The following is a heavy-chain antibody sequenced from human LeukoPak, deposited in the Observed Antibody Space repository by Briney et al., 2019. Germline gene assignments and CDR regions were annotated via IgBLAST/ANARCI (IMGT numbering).Heavy chain of an antibody. CDR2: ISSSSSTI. J-gene: IGHJ4*02. CDR3: ARDVSRLGELSPLDY. D-gene: IGHD3-16*02. Sequence: GGSLRLSCAASGFTFSSYSMNWVRQAPGKGLEWVSYISSSSSTIYYADSVKGRFTISRDNAKNSLYLQMNSLRAEDTAVYYCARDVSRLGELSPLDYWGQGTLVTVSS. V-gene: IGHV3-48*01. CDR1: GFTFSSYS.